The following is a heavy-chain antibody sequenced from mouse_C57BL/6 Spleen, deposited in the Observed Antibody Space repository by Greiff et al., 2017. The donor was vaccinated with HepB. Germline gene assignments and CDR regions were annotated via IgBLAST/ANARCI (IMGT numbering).Heavy chain of an antibody. CDR1: GYAFSSYW. V-gene: IGHV1-80*01. D-gene: IGHD1-1*01. CDR3: ARGHYGSIGYAMDY. J-gene: IGHJ4*01. Sequence: QVHVKQSGAELVKPGASVKISCKASGYAFSSYWMNWVKQRPGKGLEWIGQIYPGDGDTNYNGKFKGKATLTADKSSSTAYMQLSSLTSEDSAVYFCARGHYGSIGYAMDYWGQGTSVTVSS. CDR2: IYPGDGDT.